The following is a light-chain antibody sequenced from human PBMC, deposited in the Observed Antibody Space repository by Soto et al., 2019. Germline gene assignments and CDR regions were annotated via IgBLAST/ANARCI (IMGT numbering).Light chain of an antibody. J-gene: IGKJ1*01. CDR2: GAS. V-gene: IGKV3-20*01. Sequence: ETVLTQSPGTLSLSPGERATLSCRASQTIRSNYLAWYRQTPGQAPRLLIYGASNRATGIADRFSGSGSGTDFTLIISRLEPEDVALYYWQQYGSSPWTFGQGTKVEIK. CDR1: QTIRSNY. CDR3: QQYGSSPWT.